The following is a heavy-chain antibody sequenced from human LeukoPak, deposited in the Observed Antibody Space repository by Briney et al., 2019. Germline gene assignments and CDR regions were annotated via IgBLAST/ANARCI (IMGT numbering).Heavy chain of an antibody. V-gene: IGHV1-3*01. Sequence: ASVKVSCKTSGYTFSNSGLHWVRQAPGQGLEWMGWINAGNGNTKYSQKFQDRLTITRDTSANTVYMELNSLKSEDTAMYYCARGRGLIGTSRFDPWGQGTLVIVSS. CDR2: INAGNGNT. J-gene: IGHJ5*02. CDR3: ARGRGLIGTSRFDP. D-gene: IGHD3-10*01. CDR1: GYTFSNSG.